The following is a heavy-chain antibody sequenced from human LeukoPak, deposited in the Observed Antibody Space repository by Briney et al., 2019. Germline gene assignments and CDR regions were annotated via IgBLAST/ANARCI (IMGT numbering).Heavy chain of an antibody. V-gene: IGHV3-30*04. J-gene: IGHJ4*02. CDR1: GFTLSGYA. Sequence: GGSLRLSCSASGFTLSGYAMYWVRQAPAKGLEWVAFISYDGGTEHYADSVKGRFTISRDNSKNMVYLQMNSLRPEDTAVYYCARDLYAGTYYSDYWGQGTLVTVSS. CDR2: ISYDGGTE. CDR3: ARDLYAGTYYSDY. D-gene: IGHD3-16*01.